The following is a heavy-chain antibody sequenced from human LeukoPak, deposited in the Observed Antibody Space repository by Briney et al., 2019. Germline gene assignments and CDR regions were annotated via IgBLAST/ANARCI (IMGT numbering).Heavy chain of an antibody. CDR3: ARVPDRTTCFDY. Sequence: SETLSLTCTVSGGSVSSGSYYWSWTRQPPGKGLEWIGYIYYSGSTNYNPSLKSRVTISVDTSKNQFSLKLSSVTAADTAVYYCARVPDRTTCFDYWGQGTLVTVSS. CDR1: GGSVSSGSYY. D-gene: IGHD2/OR15-2a*01. CDR2: IYYSGST. V-gene: IGHV4-61*01. J-gene: IGHJ4*02.